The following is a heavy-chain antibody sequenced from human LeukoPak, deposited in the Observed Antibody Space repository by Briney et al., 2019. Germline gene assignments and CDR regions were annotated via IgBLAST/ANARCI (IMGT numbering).Heavy chain of an antibody. CDR2: ISAYNGNT. J-gene: IGHJ3*02. V-gene: IGHV1-18*01. Sequence: ASVKVSCKASGYTFTSYGISWVRQAPGQGLEWMGWISAYNGNTNYAQKLQGRVTMTTDTSTSTAYMELRSLRSDDTAVYYCARDRPNDVYGSGLMRAFDIWGQGTMVTVSS. CDR1: GYTFTSYG. D-gene: IGHD3-10*01. CDR3: ARDRPNDVYGSGLMRAFDI.